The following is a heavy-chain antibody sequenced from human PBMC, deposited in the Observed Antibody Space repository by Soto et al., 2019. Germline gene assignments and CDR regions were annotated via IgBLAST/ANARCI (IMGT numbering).Heavy chain of an antibody. CDR2: ISHDGNNK. V-gene: IGHV3-30*18. CDR3: AKDLKDGWCIDY. J-gene: IGHJ4*02. D-gene: IGHD6-19*01. Sequence: QVQLVESGGGVVQPGRSLRVSCAASGFTFSNNVMHWVRQAPGKGLEWMAYISHDGNNKNCADSVKGRFTISRDNSKNTLYLEMNSLKTEDTAVYYCAKDLKDGWCIDYWGQGTLVTVSS. CDR1: GFTFSNNV.